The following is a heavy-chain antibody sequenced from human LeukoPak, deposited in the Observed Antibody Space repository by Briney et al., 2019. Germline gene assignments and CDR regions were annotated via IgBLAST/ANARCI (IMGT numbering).Heavy chain of an antibody. J-gene: IGHJ4*02. CDR2: IKQDGSEK. Sequence: GGSLRLSCAASGFTFSSYWMSWVRQAPGKGLEWVANIKQDGSEKYYVDSVKGRFTISRDNSKNTLYLQMNSLRAEDTAVYYCAREDYGKYFDYWGQGTLVTVSS. V-gene: IGHV3-7*01. CDR1: GFTFSSYW. D-gene: IGHD4-17*01. CDR3: AREDYGKYFDY.